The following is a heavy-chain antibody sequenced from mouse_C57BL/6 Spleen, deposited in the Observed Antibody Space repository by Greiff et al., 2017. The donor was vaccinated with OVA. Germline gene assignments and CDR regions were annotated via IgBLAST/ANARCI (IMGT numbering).Heavy chain of an antibody. CDR3: AKDGYGDYAMDY. J-gene: IGHJ4*01. Sequence: VMLVESGPGLVQPSQSLSITCTVSGFSLTSYGVHWVRQSPGKGLEWLGVIWSGGSTDYNAAFISRLSISKDNSKSQVFFKMNSLQADDTAIYYCAKDGYGDYAMDYWGQGTSVTVSS. V-gene: IGHV2-2*01. CDR1: GFSLTSYG. D-gene: IGHD2-3*01. CDR2: IWSGGST.